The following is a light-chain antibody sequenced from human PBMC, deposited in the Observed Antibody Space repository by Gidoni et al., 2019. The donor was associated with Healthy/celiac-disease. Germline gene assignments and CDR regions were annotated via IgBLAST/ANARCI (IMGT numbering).Light chain of an antibody. CDR2: QDS. Sequence: SYERTQPASVSVSPGQTASITCSGDKLGDKYACWYQQMPGQSPVLVIYQDSKRPSGIPERFSGSNSGNTATLTISGTQAMDEADYYCQAWDSSTSGVVFGGGTKLTVL. V-gene: IGLV3-1*01. J-gene: IGLJ2*01. CDR3: QAWDSSTSGVV. CDR1: KLGDKY.